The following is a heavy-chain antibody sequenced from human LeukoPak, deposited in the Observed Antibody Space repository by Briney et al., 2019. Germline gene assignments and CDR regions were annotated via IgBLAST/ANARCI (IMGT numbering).Heavy chain of an antibody. CDR3: ARADSSSWDPTPLDY. Sequence: GGSLRLSCTASGFTFSSYGLLWVRQSPGKGLEWVAFIRFDGNNKYYADSVKGRFSISRDNSRNTLFLQMNSLRAEDTAVYYCARADSSSWDPTPLDYWGQGTLVTVSS. V-gene: IGHV3-30*02. D-gene: IGHD6-13*01. J-gene: IGHJ4*02. CDR1: GFTFSSYG. CDR2: IRFDGNNK.